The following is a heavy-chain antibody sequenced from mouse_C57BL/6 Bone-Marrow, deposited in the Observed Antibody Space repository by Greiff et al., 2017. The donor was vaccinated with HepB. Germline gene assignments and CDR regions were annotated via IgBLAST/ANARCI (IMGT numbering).Heavy chain of an antibody. V-gene: IGHV5-9*01. CDR2: ISGGGGNT. Sequence: EVQRVESGGGLVKPGGSLKLSCAASGFTFSSYTMSWVRQTPEKRLEWVATISGGGGNTYYPDSVKGRFTISRDNAKNTLYLQMSSLRSEDTALYYCARLITTVVARYYFDYWGQGTTLTVSS. CDR1: GFTFSSYT. CDR3: ARLITTVVARYYFDY. D-gene: IGHD1-1*01. J-gene: IGHJ2*01.